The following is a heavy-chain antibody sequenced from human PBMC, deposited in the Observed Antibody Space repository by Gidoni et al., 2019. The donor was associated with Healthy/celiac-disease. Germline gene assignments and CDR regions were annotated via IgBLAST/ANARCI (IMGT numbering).Heavy chain of an antibody. Sequence: QVQLQQWGAGLLQPSATLSLTCAVYGGSFSGYYWSWLRQPPGKGLEWIGEINHSGSTNYNPSLKSRVTISVDTSKNQFSLKLSSVTAADTAVYYCARGRRGTSRSNYDFWSGYQVSAFDYWGQGTLVTVSS. CDR1: GGSFSGYY. V-gene: IGHV4-34*01. CDR3: ARGRRGTSRSNYDFWSGYQVSAFDY. CDR2: INHSGST. D-gene: IGHD3-3*01. J-gene: IGHJ4*02.